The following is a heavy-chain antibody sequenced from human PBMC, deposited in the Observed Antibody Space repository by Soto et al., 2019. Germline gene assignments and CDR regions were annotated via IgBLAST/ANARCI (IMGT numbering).Heavy chain of an antibody. Sequence: SETLSLTCTVSGGSISSSSYYWGWIRQPPGKGLEWIGSIYYSGSTYYNPPLKTRDTITVDTSKNQSSLKLSSMTAAYTAMYYCARLVDYYEFYWGQGTLVTVSS. CDR2: IYYSGST. V-gene: IGHV4-39*01. CDR1: GGSISSSSYY. CDR3: ARLVDYYEFY. J-gene: IGHJ4*02. D-gene: IGHD3-22*01.